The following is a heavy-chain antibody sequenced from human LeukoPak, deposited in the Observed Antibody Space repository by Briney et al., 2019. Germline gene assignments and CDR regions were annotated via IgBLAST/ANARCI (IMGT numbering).Heavy chain of an antibody. V-gene: IGHV3-7*01. CDR2: INPDGSTI. CDR1: GFTFSTSW. D-gene: IGHD3-22*01. Sequence: GGSLRLSCAASGFTFSTSWMTWVRQAPGKGLDWLGNINPDGSTINYVDSVKGRFTFSRDNAKNSLFLQVNSLRAEDTAVYYCARDQSPYYDSSGYYYFDYWGQGTLVTVSS. J-gene: IGHJ4*02. CDR3: ARDQSPYYDSSGYYYFDY.